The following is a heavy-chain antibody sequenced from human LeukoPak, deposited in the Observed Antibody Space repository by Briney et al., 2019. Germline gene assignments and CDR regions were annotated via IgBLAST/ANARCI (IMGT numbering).Heavy chain of an antibody. CDR2: ISGSGGST. D-gene: IGHD6-19*01. J-gene: IGHJ1*01. CDR1: GFTFSSYA. CDR3: AKIAVAGTYYFQH. Sequence: GGSLRLSCAASGFTFSSYAMSWGRQAPGEGREWGSAISGSGGSTYYADSVKGRFTISRDNSKNTLYLQMNSLRAEDTAVYYCAKIAVAGTYYFQHWGQGTLVTVSS. V-gene: IGHV3-23*01.